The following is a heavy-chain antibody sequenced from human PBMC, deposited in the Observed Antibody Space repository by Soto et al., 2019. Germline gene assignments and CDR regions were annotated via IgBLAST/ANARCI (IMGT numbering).Heavy chain of an antibody. CDR2: IMPMFNTA. J-gene: IGHJ4*02. D-gene: IGHD6-13*01. CDR3: ARVESSSWQIWYYSPY. CDR1: GGAANKYI. V-gene: IGHV1-69*01. Sequence: QVQLVQSGAEVKKPGSSVKVSCKASGGAANKYIVNWVRQAPGQGLEWMGGIMPMFNTATYAQNLQGRLTITADESTSTFYMELSSLRSEDTAVYYCARVESSSWQIWYYSPYWGQGTLITVSS.